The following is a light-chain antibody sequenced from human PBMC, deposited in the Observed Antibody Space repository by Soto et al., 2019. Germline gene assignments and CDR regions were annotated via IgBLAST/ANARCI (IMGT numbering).Light chain of an antibody. V-gene: IGLV2-14*01. CDR1: SSDLGAYNY. CDR2: EVT. Sequence: QSVLTQPASVSGSPGQSITISCTGTSSDLGAYNYVSWYQQHPGKAPKLMIYEVTNRPSGVSDRFSGSKSDNTASLTISGLQAEDEADYYCSSYTTPSSGVFGGGTKVTVL. J-gene: IGLJ3*02. CDR3: SSYTTPSSGV.